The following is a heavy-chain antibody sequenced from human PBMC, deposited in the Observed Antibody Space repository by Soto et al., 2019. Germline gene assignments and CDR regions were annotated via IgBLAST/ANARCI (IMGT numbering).Heavy chain of an antibody. CDR2: IYWDDYK. CDR3: VHKGGGDRILDY. Sequence: QITLKESGPALVKPTQTLTLTCTFSGFSLSTSGVGVGWIRQPPGEALEWLALIYWDDYKHFSPSLETRLTITKDTPKNQVVLTMTNLAPVDTATYYCVHKGGGDRILDYWGQGTLVTVSS. V-gene: IGHV2-5*02. J-gene: IGHJ4*02. D-gene: IGHD3-16*01. CDR1: GFSLSTSGVG.